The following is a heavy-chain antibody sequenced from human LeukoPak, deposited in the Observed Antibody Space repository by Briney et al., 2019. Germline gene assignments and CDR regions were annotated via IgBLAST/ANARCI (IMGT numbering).Heavy chain of an antibody. CDR3: ARNSYSNYQINYFDY. CDR1: GGTFSSYA. D-gene: IGHD4-11*01. Sequence: GASVKVSCKASGGTFSSYAISWVRQAPGQGLEWMGRTIPILGIANYAQKFQGRVTITADKSPSTAYMELSSLRSEDTAVYYCARNSYSNYQINYFDYWGQGTLVTVSS. V-gene: IGHV1-69*10. J-gene: IGHJ4*02. CDR2: TIPILGIA.